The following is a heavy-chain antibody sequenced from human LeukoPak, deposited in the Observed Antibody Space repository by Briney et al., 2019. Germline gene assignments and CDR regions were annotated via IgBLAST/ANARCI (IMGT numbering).Heavy chain of an antibody. CDR2: ISAYNGNT. Sequence: GASVKVSCKASGYTFTSYGIRWVRQAPGQGLEWMGWISAYNGNTNYAQKLQGRVTMTTDTSTSTAYTELRSLRSDDTAVYYCARGATISSGWITFDPWGQGTLVTVSS. CDR1: GYTFTSYG. V-gene: IGHV1-18*01. CDR3: ARGATISSGWITFDP. D-gene: IGHD3-22*01. J-gene: IGHJ5*02.